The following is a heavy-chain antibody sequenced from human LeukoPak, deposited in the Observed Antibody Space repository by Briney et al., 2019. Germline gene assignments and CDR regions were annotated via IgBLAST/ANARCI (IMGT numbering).Heavy chain of an antibody. J-gene: IGHJ4*02. Sequence: GGSLRLSCAGSGFIFNNYAMHWVRQPPGKGLEWVSGISWNSGTIDYADSVRGRFTISRDNAKSSLYLQMDSLRVEDTAFYYCAKDNRRHYTSGPNPDSLHWGQGALVTVSS. D-gene: IGHD6-19*01. CDR3: AKDNRRHYTSGPNPDSLH. CDR2: ISWNSGTI. V-gene: IGHV3-9*01. CDR1: GFIFNNYA.